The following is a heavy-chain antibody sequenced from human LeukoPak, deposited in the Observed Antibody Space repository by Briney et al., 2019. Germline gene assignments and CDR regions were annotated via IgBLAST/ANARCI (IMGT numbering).Heavy chain of an antibody. J-gene: IGHJ4*02. CDR2: IYYSGST. CDR3: ARDAILWFGESN. D-gene: IGHD3-10*01. V-gene: IGHV4-39*07. Sequence: SETLSLTCTVSGGSISSSSYYWGWIRQPPGKGLEWIGSIYYSGSTYYNPSLKSRVTISVDTSKNQFSLKLSSVTAADTAVYYCARDAILWFGESNWGQGTLVTVSS. CDR1: GGSISSSSYY.